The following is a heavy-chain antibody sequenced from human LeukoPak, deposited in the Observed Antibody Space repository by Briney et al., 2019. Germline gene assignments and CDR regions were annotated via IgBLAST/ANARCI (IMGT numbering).Heavy chain of an antibody. J-gene: IGHJ6*03. CDR1: GYTFTGYY. CDR3: ARVATVTTYFRYYYYMDV. CDR2: INPNSGGT. D-gene: IGHD4-11*01. Sequence: GASVKVSCKASGYTFTGYYMHWVRQAPGQGLEWMGWINPNSGGTNYAQKFQGRVTMTRDTSISTAYMELSRLRSDDTAVYCCARVATVTTYFRYYYYMDVWGKGTTVTVSS. V-gene: IGHV1-2*02.